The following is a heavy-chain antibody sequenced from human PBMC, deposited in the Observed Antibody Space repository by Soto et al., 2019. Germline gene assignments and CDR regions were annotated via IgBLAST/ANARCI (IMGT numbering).Heavy chain of an antibody. CDR1: GFTFSDYY. CDR2: ISSSSIYT. V-gene: IGHV3-11*05. CDR3: ARDSSGWTWDV. D-gene: IGHD6-19*01. Sequence: QVQLVESGGGLVKPGGSLRLSCAASGFTFSDYYMSWIRQAPGKGLEWVSYISSSSIYTNYADSVKGRFTISRDNAKNSLFLQMNSRRAEDTAMYYCARDSSGWTWDVWGQGTTVTVSS. J-gene: IGHJ6*02.